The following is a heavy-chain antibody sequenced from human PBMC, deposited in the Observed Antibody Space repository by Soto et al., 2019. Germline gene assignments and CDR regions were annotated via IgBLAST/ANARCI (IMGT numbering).Heavy chain of an antibody. CDR1: GFTFNNYA. V-gene: IGHV3-30*03. J-gene: IGHJ3*02. D-gene: IGHD3-10*01. Sequence: QAQLVESGGGVVQPGRSLRLSCAASGFTFNNYAMHWVRQAPGKGLERVAVISHDGSIEYYPDSVKGRFTISRDNSKNTLYLEMHSLRAEDTAVYYCARDSRSSGKGAFDIWGQGTMVIVS. CDR2: ISHDGSIE. CDR3: ARDSRSSGKGAFDI.